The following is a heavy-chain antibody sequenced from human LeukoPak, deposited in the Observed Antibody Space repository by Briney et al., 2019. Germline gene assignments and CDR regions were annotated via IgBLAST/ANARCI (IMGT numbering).Heavy chain of an antibody. CDR2: ISYDGSNK. CDR3: ARGSYDSSGYYLDY. CDR1: GFTFSSYA. D-gene: IGHD3-22*01. V-gene: IGHV3-30-3*01. J-gene: IGHJ4*02. Sequence: PGGSLRLSCAASGFTFSSYAMHWVRQAPGKGLEWVAVISYDGSNKYYADSVKGRFTISRDNSKNTLYLQMNSLRAEDTAVYYCARGSYDSSGYYLDYWGQGTLVTVSS.